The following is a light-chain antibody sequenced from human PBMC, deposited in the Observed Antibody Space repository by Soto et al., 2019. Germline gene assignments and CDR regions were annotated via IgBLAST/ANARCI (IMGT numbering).Light chain of an antibody. CDR2: KDS. CDR1: VLAKKY. CDR3: YSAADNNLGV. Sequence: SYELTQPSSVSVSPGQTARITCSGDVLAKKYARWFQQKPGQAPVLVIYKDSERPSGIPERFSGSSSGTTVTLTISGTQVEDEADYHCYSAADNNLGVFGGGTKLTVL. J-gene: IGLJ2*01. V-gene: IGLV3-27*01.